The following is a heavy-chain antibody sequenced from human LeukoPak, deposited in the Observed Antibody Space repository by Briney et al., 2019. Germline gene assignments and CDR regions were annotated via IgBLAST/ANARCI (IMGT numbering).Heavy chain of an antibody. D-gene: IGHD2-21*02. CDR1: GFTFDDYG. CDR2: INWNGGST. V-gene: IGHV3-20*04. J-gene: IGHJ4*02. CDR3: AIGHYPDASCAGDCYYSY. Sequence: PGESLRLSCAASGFTFDDYGMSWVRQAPGKGLEWVSGINWNGGSTGYADSVKGRFTISRDNSKNTLYLQTDSLRVEDTAVYYCAIGHYPDASCAGDCYYSYWGQGTLVTVSS.